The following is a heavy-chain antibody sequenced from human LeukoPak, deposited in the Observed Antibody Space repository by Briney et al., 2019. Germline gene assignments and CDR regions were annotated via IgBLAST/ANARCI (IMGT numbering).Heavy chain of an antibody. CDR1: GFTFSDYY. CDR2: ISSSSSYT. J-gene: IGHJ4*02. Sequence: GGSLRLSCAASGFTFSDYYMSWIRQAPGKGLEWVSYISSSSSYTNYADSVKGRFTISRDNAKNSLYLQMNSLRAEGTAVYYCARAVPAAMFSYYFDYWGQGTLVTVSS. D-gene: IGHD2-2*01. V-gene: IGHV3-11*06. CDR3: ARAVPAAMFSYYFDY.